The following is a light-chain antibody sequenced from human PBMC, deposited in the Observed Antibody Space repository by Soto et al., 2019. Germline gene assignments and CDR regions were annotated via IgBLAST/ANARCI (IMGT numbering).Light chain of an antibody. J-gene: IGLJ1*01. V-gene: IGLV2-23*01. CDR3: CSYASSSSYV. Sequence: ALTQPASVSGSPGQSITISCSGTTSDVGGYNLVSWYQQHTTKAPKLLIYEGTQRPSGVSSRFSGSKSGNTASLTISGLQAEDEADYYCCSYASSSSYVFGTGTKVTVL. CDR1: TSDVGGYNL. CDR2: EGT.